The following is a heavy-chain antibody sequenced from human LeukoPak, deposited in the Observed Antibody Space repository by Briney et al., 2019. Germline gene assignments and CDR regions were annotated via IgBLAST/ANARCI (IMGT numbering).Heavy chain of an antibody. CDR3: AREGFPPKISDFWSGLGPYYYYGMDV. CDR1: GGTFSSYA. CDR2: IIPIFGTA. J-gene: IGHJ6*02. D-gene: IGHD3-3*01. Sequence: ASVKVSCKASGGTFSSYAISWVRQAPGQGLEWMGGIIPIFGTANYAQKFQGRVTITADKSTSTAYMELSSLRSEDTAVYYCAREGFPPKISDFWSGLGPYYYYGMDVWGQGTTVTVSS. V-gene: IGHV1-69*06.